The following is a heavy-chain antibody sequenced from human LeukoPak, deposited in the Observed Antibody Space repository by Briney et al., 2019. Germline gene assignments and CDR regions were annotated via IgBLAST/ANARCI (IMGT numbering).Heavy chain of an antibody. V-gene: IGHV3-48*02. J-gene: IGHJ3*02. CDR3: EPDSVSFSVGYYDGFVM. CDR1: GLTFSSYS. CDR2: ISSSSSTI. Sequence: GGSLRLSWAASGLTFSSYSMSWVRQAPGKGLEWVSYISSSSSTIYYADSVKGRFTISRDNAKNSLYLQMNSLRHEATAVYYCEPDSVSFSVGYYDGFVMGGQGTMVTVSS. D-gene: IGHD5/OR15-5a*01.